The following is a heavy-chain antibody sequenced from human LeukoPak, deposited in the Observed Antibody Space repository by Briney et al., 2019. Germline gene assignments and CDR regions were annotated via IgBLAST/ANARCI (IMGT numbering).Heavy chain of an antibody. CDR1: GFTFSNYD. D-gene: IGHD6-6*01. V-gene: IGHV3-13*01. CDR3: ARGAVLDAFDI. Sequence: GGSLTLSCAASGFTFSNYDMHWVRQGTGGGLEWVSSIGSAGDTYYSSFVKGRFTISRENGKRSLHLQMHSLRAGDTAVYYCARGAVLDAFDIWGQGTLVTVSS. J-gene: IGHJ3*02. CDR2: IGSAGDT.